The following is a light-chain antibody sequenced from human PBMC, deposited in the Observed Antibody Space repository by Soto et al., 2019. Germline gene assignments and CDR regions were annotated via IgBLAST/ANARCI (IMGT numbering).Light chain of an antibody. CDR2: DVS. CDR1: SSYVGGYNY. V-gene: IGLV2-14*03. CDR3: SSYTSSSLHV. J-gene: IGLJ1*01. Sequence: QSVLTQPASVSGSPGQSITISCTGTSSYVGGYNYVSWYQQHPGKATKLMIYDVSNRPSGVSNRFSGSKSGNTASLTISGLQAEDEADYYCSSYTSSSLHVFGTGTKVTVL.